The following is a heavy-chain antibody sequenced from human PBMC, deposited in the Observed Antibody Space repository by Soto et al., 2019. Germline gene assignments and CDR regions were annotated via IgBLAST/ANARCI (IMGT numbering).Heavy chain of an antibody. V-gene: IGHV3-30-3*01. D-gene: IGHD2-8*01. Sequence: GGSLRLSCAASGFTFSSYAMHWVRQAPGKGLEWVAVISYDGSNKYYADSVKGRFTISRDNSKNTLYLQMNSLRAEDTAVYYCARVHRCLFATGLDYYYYGMDVSGQGTTVTVSS. J-gene: IGHJ6*02. CDR3: ARVHRCLFATGLDYYYYGMDV. CDR2: ISYDGSNK. CDR1: GFTFSSYA.